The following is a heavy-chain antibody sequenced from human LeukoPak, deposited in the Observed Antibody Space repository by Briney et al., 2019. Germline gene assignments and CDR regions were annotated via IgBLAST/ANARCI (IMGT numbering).Heavy chain of an antibody. CDR1: GYTFTGYY. Sequence: ASVKVSCKASGYTFTGYYMHWVRQAPGQGLEWMGWINPNSGGTNYAQKFQGRVTMTRDTSISTAYMELSRLRSDDTAAYYCARHGHKQDSGSYSTWGQGTLVTVSS. D-gene: IGHD1-26*01. J-gene: IGHJ5*02. CDR3: ARHGHKQDSGSYST. CDR2: INPNSGGT. V-gene: IGHV1-2*02.